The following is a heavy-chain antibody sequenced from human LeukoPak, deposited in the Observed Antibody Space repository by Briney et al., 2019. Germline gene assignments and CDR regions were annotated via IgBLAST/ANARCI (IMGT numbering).Heavy chain of an antibody. CDR2: IKQDGSEK. CDR1: GFTFSSYW. CDR3: VRSSGWVLAY. Sequence: GGPLRLSCAASGFTFSSYWINWVRQAPGRGLEWVANIKQDGSEKFYLDSVKGRFTISRDNAKNSLYLQMNSLRVEDTAVYYCVRSSGWVLAYWGQGSQVTVSS. D-gene: IGHD6-19*01. V-gene: IGHV3-7*01. J-gene: IGHJ4*02.